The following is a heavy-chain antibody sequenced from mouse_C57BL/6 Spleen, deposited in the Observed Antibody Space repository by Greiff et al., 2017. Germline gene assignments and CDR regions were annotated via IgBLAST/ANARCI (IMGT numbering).Heavy chain of an antibody. CDR3: TTRYGTWFAY. J-gene: IGHJ3*01. Sequence: EVHLQQSGAELVRPGASVKLSCTASGFNIKDDYMHWVQQTPEQGLEWIGWIDPENGATEYASKFPGKATITADTSSNTDYLQLSSLTSDETAVYYCTTRYGTWFAYWGQGTLVTVSA. V-gene: IGHV14-4*01. CDR2: IDPENGAT. CDR1: GFNIKDDY. D-gene: IGHD1-1*01.